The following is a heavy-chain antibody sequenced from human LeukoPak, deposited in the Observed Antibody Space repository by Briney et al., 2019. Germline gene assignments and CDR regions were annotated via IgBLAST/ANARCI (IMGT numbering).Heavy chain of an antibody. Sequence: SDTLSLPCTVSGGSISSYYWSWIRQPPGKGLEWLGYIYYSGSTNYHPSLKSRVTISVDTSKNQFSLKLSSVTAADTAVYYCARNRIAAADYYYYYGMDVWGQGTTVTVSS. V-gene: IGHV4-59*07. CDR1: GGSISSYY. J-gene: IGHJ6*02. CDR3: ARNRIAAADYYYYYGMDV. CDR2: IYYSGST. D-gene: IGHD6-13*01.